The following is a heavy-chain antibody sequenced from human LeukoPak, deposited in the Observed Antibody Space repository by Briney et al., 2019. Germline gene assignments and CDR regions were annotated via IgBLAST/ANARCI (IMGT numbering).Heavy chain of an antibody. V-gene: IGHV3-11*01. CDR1: GFTFSNYY. CDR2: ITSTGSTI. Sequence: GGSLRLSCAASGFTFSNYYMSWIRQAPGKGLEWVSSITSTGSTIYYADSVKGRFTISRDNAKNSLYLQMNSLRAEDTAVYYCARNPGIAAAGTVRWFDPWGQGTLVTVSS. CDR3: ARNPGIAAAGTVRWFDP. D-gene: IGHD6-13*01. J-gene: IGHJ5*02.